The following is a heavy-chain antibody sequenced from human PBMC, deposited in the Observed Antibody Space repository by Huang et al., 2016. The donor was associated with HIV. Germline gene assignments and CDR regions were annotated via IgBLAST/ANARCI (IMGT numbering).Heavy chain of an antibody. J-gene: IGHJ4*02. V-gene: IGHV4-34*02. Sequence: QVQLQQWGAGLLKPSGVLSLKCAVYGGSLSDYYWTWIRQSPGKGLEWIGEVNHRGLSTSNPSLRSRVTMAVDRSKNQFSLNLTSLTVADTAVYYCARPRMTATSSDSTWSFFDSWGQGTLVIVSS. D-gene: IGHD2-21*02. CDR2: VNHRGLS. CDR1: GGSLSDYY. CDR3: ARPRMTATSSDSTWSFFDS.